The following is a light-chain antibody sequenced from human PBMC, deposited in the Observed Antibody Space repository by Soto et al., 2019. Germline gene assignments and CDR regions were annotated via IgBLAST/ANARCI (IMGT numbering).Light chain of an antibody. Sequence: EMVMTQSPATLSVSPGERATLSCRASQNLSRNLAWYQQQPGQAPRLLIFYASTRATGIPARFSGSGSGTDFTLTSRSLQSEDFAVYYCQQYDKWPHTFGQGTKLEIK. CDR3: QQYDKWPHT. J-gene: IGKJ2*01. CDR2: YAS. CDR1: QNLSRN. V-gene: IGKV3-15*01.